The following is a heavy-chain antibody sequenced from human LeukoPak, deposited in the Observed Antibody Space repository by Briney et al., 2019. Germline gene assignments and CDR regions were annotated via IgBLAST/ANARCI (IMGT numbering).Heavy chain of an antibody. CDR3: AKAPTVVVPAAPFDY. CDR1: GFTFSSYA. D-gene: IGHD2-2*01. J-gene: IGHJ4*02. CDR2: ISGSGGST. Sequence: WGSLRLSCAASGFTFSSYAMSWVRQAPGKGLEWVSAISGSGGSTYYADSVKGRFTISRDNSKNTLYLQMNSLRAEDTAVYYCAKAPTVVVPAAPFDYWGQGTLVTVSS. V-gene: IGHV3-23*01.